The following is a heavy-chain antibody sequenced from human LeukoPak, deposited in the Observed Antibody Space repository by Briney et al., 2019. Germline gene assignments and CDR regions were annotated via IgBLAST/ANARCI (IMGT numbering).Heavy chain of an antibody. CDR2: IYPGDSDT. CDR1: GYSFTSYW. CDR3: ARHDDDSSGYYHNSLGY. D-gene: IGHD3-22*01. Sequence: GESLKISCKGSGYSFTSYWIGWVRQMPGKGLEWMGIIYPGDSDTRYSPSFQGQVTISADKSISTAYLQWSSLKASDTAMYYCARHDDDSSGYYHNSLGYWGQGTLVTVSS. V-gene: IGHV5-51*01. J-gene: IGHJ4*02.